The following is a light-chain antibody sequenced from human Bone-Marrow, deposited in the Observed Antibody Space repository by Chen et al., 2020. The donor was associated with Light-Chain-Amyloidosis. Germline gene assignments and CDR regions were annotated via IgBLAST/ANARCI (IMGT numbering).Light chain of an antibody. V-gene: IGLV6-57*01. CDR3: QSYQGSSQGV. CDR1: SGSIATNY. J-gene: IGLJ3*02. Sequence: NFSLTQPHSVSETPGKTVIISCTRSSGSIATNYVQWYQQRPGSSPTTLIYEDDQRPSGVPDRFSGSIDRSSNSASLTISGLKTEDEADYYCQSYQGSSQGVFGGGTKLTVL. CDR2: EDD.